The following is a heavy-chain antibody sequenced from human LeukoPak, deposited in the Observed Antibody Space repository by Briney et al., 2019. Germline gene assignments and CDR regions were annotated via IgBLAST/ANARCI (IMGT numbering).Heavy chain of an antibody. CDR1: GYNFTSYW. D-gene: IGHD6-19*01. Sequence: GESLKISCKGSGYNFTSYWIGWVRQMPGKGLEWMGIIYPGDSDTRYSPSFQGRVTISADKSISTAYLQWSSLKASDTAMYYCARQGSSSGWYGGRAGYFDYWGQGILLTVSS. CDR2: IYPGDSDT. J-gene: IGHJ4*02. CDR3: ARQGSSSGWYGGRAGYFDY. V-gene: IGHV5-51*01.